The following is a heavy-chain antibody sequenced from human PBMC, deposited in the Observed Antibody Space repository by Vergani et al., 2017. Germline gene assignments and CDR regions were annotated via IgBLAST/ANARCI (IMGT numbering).Heavy chain of an antibody. V-gene: IGHV5-51*01. CDR1: GYSFTSYW. CDR3: ARRLHVDTAMVPFDY. CDR2: IYPGDSDT. J-gene: IGHJ4*02. Sequence: EVQLVQSGAEVKKPGESLKISCKGSGYSFTSYWIGWVRQMPGKGLEWMGIIYPGDSDTRYSPSFQGQVTISADKSIGTAYLQWSSLKASDTAMYYCARRLHVDTAMVPFDYWGQGTLVTVSS. D-gene: IGHD5-18*01.